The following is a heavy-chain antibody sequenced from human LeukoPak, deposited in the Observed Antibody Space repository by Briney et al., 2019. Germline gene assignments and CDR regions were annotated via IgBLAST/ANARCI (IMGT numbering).Heavy chain of an antibody. D-gene: IGHD3-10*01. Sequence: GGSLRLSCAASGFTVSSNYMSWVRQAPGKGLEWVSVIYSGGSTYYADSVKGRFTISRDSSKNTLYLQMNSVRVEDTAVYYCARVWFGYFFQWGQGALVTVSS. CDR2: IYSGGST. CDR3: ARVWFGYFFQ. V-gene: IGHV3-53*01. CDR1: GFTVSSNY. J-gene: IGHJ4*02.